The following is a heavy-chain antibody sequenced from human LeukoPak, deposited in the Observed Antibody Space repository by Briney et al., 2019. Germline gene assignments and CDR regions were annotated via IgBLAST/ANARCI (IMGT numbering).Heavy chain of an antibody. CDR3: ARDGGPYSGYVPSDY. J-gene: IGHJ4*02. V-gene: IGHV3-7*01. D-gene: IGHD5-12*01. Sequence: GGSLRLSCAASGFTFSNYAMHWVRQAPGKGLEWVAKIHQDGNEKYYVDSVKGRFTTSRDNAKNSLYLQMNSLRPEDTAVYYCARDGGPYSGYVPSDYWGQGALVTVSS. CDR1: GFTFSNYA. CDR2: IHQDGNEK.